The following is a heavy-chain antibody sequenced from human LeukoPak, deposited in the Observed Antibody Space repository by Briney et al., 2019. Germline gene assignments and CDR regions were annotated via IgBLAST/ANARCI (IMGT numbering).Heavy chain of an antibody. CDR2: INHSGST. D-gene: IGHD6-19*01. V-gene: IGHV4-34*01. Sequence: SETLSLTCAVYGGSFSGYYWSWLRQPPGKGLEWIGEINHSGSTNYNPSLKSRVTISVDTSKNQFSLKLSSVPAADTAVYYCARAVAARDDDAFDIWGQGTMVTVSS. J-gene: IGHJ3*02. CDR3: ARAVAARDDDAFDI. CDR1: GGSFSGYY.